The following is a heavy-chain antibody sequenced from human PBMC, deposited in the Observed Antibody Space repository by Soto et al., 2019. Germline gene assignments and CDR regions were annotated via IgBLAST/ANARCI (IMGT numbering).Heavy chain of an antibody. D-gene: IGHD3-9*01. CDR2: ISFEGNDK. Sequence: QVQLVESGGGVVQPGRSLRLSCAASGFCFSSYAMHWVRQAPGKGLEWVSVISFEGNDKYYADSVKGRFTISRDENENTLYLQMNSLRPEDTAVYYCARDRYLDSYAFDSWGQGTLVTVSS. V-gene: IGHV3-30-3*01. J-gene: IGHJ4*02. CDR1: GFCFSSYA. CDR3: ARDRYLDSYAFDS.